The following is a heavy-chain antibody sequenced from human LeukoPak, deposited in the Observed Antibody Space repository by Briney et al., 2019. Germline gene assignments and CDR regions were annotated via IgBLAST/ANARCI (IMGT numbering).Heavy chain of an antibody. CDR3: ARVWGYSYGQIFDY. CDR2: ISAYNGNT. D-gene: IGHD5-18*01. V-gene: IGHV1-18*01. J-gene: IGHJ4*01. Sequence: ASVKVSCKVSGYTLTELSMHWVRQAPGQGLEWMGWISAYNGNTNYAQKLQGRVTMTTDTSTSTAYMELRSLRSDDTAVYYCARVWGYSYGQIFDYWGQGTLVTVSS. CDR1: GYTLTELS.